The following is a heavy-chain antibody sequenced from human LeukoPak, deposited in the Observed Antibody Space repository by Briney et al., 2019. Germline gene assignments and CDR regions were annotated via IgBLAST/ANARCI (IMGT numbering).Heavy chain of an antibody. J-gene: IGHJ6*02. CDR2: MNTNTGKA. Sequence: ASVKVSCKPSGYDFSIYTLNWVRQVPGQGPEWMGWMNTNTGKATYAQDFRGRFVFSFDSSVSTAYLEITSLKAADTAVYYCAREEGGLDVRGQGTTVTVPS. CDR3: AREEGGLDV. CDR1: GYDFSIYT. V-gene: IGHV7-4-1*02.